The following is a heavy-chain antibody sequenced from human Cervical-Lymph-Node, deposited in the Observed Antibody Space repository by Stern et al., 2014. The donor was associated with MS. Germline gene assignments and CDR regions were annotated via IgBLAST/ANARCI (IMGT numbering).Heavy chain of an antibody. Sequence: QLQLQESGPGLVRPSENLTLTCTVSGASISDFYWNWVRQPPGKGLEWIGYIFYTGRTDYNPSLRSRASLSLDTSRNQFSLKLASVTAADTAVYYCARGHSRSSGRPDFWGQGTLVSVSS. J-gene: IGHJ4*02. D-gene: IGHD6-6*01. V-gene: IGHV4-59*01. CDR2: IFYTGRT. CDR1: GASISDFY. CDR3: ARGHSRSSGRPDF.